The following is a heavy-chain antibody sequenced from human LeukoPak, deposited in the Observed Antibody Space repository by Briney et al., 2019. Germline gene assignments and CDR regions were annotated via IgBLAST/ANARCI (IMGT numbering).Heavy chain of an antibody. D-gene: IGHD2-2*01. CDR3: AVFYCSSTSCLAAGSWFDP. Sequence: SVKVSCKASGGTFSSYAISWVRQAPGQGLEWMGGIIPIFGTANYAQKFQGRVTITTDESTSTAYMELSSLRSEDTAVYYCAVFYCSSTSCLAAGSWFDPWGQGTLVTVSS. J-gene: IGHJ5*02. V-gene: IGHV1-69*05. CDR2: IIPIFGTA. CDR1: GGTFSSYA.